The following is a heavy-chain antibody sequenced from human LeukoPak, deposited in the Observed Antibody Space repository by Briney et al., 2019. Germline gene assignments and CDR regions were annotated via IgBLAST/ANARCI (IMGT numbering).Heavy chain of an antibody. Sequence: PGGSLRLSCAASGFTFSSYAMSWVRQAPGKGLEWVSAISGSGGSTYYADSVKGRFTISRDNSKNTLYLQMNNLRAEDTAVYYCAKDINWEQFWGGYSPTLDYWGQGTLVTVSS. CDR2: ISGSGGST. D-gene: IGHD3-3*02. V-gene: IGHV3-23*01. J-gene: IGHJ4*02. CDR1: GFTFSSYA. CDR3: AKDINWEQFWGGYSPTLDY.